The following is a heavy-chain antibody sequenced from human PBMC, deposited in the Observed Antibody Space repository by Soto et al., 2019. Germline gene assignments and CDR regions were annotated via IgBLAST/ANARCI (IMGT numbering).Heavy chain of an antibody. CDR2: INPSGGST. CDR1: GYTFTSYY. D-gene: IGHD3-22*01. V-gene: IGHV1-46*01. Sequence: ASVKVSCKASGYTFTSYYMHWVRQAPGQGLEWMGIINPSGGSTSYAQKFQGRVTMTRDTSTSTVYMELSSLRSEDTAVYYCARGSTQITMIVVVSEFDYRGQGTLVTVSS. CDR3: ARGSTQITMIVVVSEFDY. J-gene: IGHJ4*02.